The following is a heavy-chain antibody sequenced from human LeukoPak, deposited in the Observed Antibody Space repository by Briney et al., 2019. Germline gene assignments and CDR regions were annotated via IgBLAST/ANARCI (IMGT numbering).Heavy chain of an antibody. CDR1: GFTFSSYE. CDR2: ISSSGSTI. D-gene: IGHD3-9*01. J-gene: IGHJ6*03. CDR3: ARDRGLRYFDWLPNYYYYYYMDV. V-gene: IGHV3-48*03. Sequence: GGSLRLSCAASGFTFSSYEMNWVRQAPGKGPEWVSYISSSGSTIYYADSVKGRFTISRDNAKNSLYLQMNSLRAEDTAVYYCARDRGLRYFDWLPNYYYYYYMDVWGKGTTVTISS.